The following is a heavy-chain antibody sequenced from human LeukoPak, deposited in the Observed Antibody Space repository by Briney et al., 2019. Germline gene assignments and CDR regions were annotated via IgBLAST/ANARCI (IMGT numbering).Heavy chain of an antibody. Sequence: SETLSLTCTVSGGSITSSSYCWGWIRQPPGKGLEWIGNIYYSGSTNYNPSLKSRVTISVDTSKNQFSLKLSSVTAADTAVYYCAKDQYSGSGSYSWGGFDYWGQGTLVPVSS. CDR2: IYYSGST. CDR3: AKDQYSGSGSYSWGGFDY. V-gene: IGHV4-39*07. J-gene: IGHJ4*02. CDR1: GGSITSSSYC. D-gene: IGHD3-10*01.